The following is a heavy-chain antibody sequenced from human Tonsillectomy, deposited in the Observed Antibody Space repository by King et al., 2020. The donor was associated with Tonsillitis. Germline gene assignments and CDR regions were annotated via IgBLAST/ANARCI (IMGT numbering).Heavy chain of an antibody. D-gene: IGHD1-26*01. CDR2: IRSKPNSDAT. CDR1: GFTLSDFA. Sequence: VQLVESGGGLVQPGGSLKVSCEASGFTLSDFAVHWVRQASGKGLEWFGRIRSKPNSDATAYAESVKGRFTIFRDDSKNTAYLQMNSLRTEDTAVYYCISGNQGDHWGQGTLVTVSS. V-gene: IGHV3-73*02. CDR3: ISGNQGDH. J-gene: IGHJ4*02.